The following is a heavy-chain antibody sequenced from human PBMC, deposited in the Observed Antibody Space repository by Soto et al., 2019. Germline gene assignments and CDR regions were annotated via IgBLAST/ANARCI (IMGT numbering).Heavy chain of an antibody. CDR2: IYYSGNT. D-gene: IGHD3-9*01. CDR1: GGSISSYY. J-gene: IGHJ4*02. Sequence: SETLSLTCTVSGGSISSYYWSWIRQPPGKGLEWIGYIYYSGNTYYNPSLKSRVTISVDTSKNQFSLKLSSVTAADTAVYFCARVLGDDLLTGYSDVDTALGIFDFWGRGTLVTVSS. CDR3: ARVLGDDLLTGYSDVDTALGIFDF. V-gene: IGHV4-59*08.